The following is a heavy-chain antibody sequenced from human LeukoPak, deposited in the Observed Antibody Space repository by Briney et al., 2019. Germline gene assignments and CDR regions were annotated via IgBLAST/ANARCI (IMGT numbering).Heavy chain of an antibody. D-gene: IGHD6-13*01. V-gene: IGHV4-34*01. Sequence: SETLSLTCAVYGGSFSGYYWSWIRQPSGKGLEWIGEINHSGSTNYNPSLKSRVTISVDTSKNQFSLKLSSVTAADTAVYYCARFDSSSWYYFDYWGQGTLVTVSS. J-gene: IGHJ4*02. CDR1: GGSFSGYY. CDR2: INHSGST. CDR3: ARFDSSSWYYFDY.